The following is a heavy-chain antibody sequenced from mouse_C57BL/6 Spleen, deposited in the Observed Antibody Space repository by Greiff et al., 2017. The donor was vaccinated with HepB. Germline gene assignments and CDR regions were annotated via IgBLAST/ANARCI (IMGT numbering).Heavy chain of an antibody. CDR3: ARAGYYGSSSLDY. D-gene: IGHD1-1*01. CDR2: IDPSDSYT. J-gene: IGHJ2*01. Sequence: QVQLQQSGAELVMPGASVKLSCKASGYTFTSYWMHWVKQRPGQGLEWIGEIDPSDSYTNYNQKFKGKSTLTVDKSSSTAYMQLSSLTSEDSAVYYCARAGYYGSSSLDYWGQGTTLTVSS. V-gene: IGHV1-69*01. CDR1: GYTFTSYW.